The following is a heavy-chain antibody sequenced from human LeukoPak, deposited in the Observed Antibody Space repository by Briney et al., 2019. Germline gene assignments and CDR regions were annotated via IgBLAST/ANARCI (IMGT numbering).Heavy chain of an antibody. V-gene: IGHV3-7*01. CDR3: ARDMRFRRGLTGYRNWFDP. CDR2: IKQDGSEK. Sequence: GGSLRLSCAASGFTFSSYWMSWVRQAPGKGLEWVASIKQDGSEKYYVDSVKGRFTISRDNAKNSLYLQMNSLRAEDTAVYYCARDMRFRRGLTGYRNWFDPWGQGTLVTVSS. D-gene: IGHD3-9*01. J-gene: IGHJ5*02. CDR1: GFTFSSYW.